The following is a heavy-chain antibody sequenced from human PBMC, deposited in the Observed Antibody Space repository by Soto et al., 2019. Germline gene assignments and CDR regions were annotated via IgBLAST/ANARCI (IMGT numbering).Heavy chain of an antibody. J-gene: IGHJ4*02. CDR3: AREGIGGTTFGGYFDY. Sequence: GGSLRLSCAASGFTFSSYAMSWVRQAPGKGLEWVSGISGGGGSTYYADSVKGRFTISRDNSKNMLYLQMNSLRVEDTVVYYCAREGIGGTTFGGYFDYWGQGTLVTVPS. CDR2: ISGGGGST. V-gene: IGHV3-23*01. D-gene: IGHD1-1*01. CDR1: GFTFSSYA.